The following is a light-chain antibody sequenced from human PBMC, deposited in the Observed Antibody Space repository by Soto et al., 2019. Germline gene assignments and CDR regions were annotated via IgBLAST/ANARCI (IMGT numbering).Light chain of an antibody. CDR1: QSISIW. Sequence: DIQMTQSPSTLSASVGDRVTITCRASQSISIWLAWYKQKPGKAPKLLIYDASTLESGVPSRFGGSGSGTEFTLTISSLQPDDIAIYYCQQYYTYSATFGQGTKV. CDR3: QQYYTYSAT. V-gene: IGKV1-5*01. CDR2: DAS. J-gene: IGKJ1*01.